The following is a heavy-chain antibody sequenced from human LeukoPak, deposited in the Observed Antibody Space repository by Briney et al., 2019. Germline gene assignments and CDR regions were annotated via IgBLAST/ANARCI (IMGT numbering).Heavy chain of an antibody. D-gene: IGHD5-24*01. CDR3: ASQGKWLQFFDY. J-gene: IGHJ4*02. Sequence: SVKVSCKASGGTFSSYAISWVRQAPGQGLEWMGGIIPIFGTANYAQKFQGRVTITADESTSTAYMELSSLRSEDTAVYYCASQGKWLQFFDYWGQGTLVTVSS. CDR2: IIPIFGTA. CDR1: GGTFSSYA. V-gene: IGHV1-69*13.